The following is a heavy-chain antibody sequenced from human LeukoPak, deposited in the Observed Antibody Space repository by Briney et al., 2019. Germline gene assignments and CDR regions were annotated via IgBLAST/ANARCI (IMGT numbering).Heavy chain of an antibody. CDR1: GYTFTSCD. J-gene: IGHJ3*02. CDR2: MNPNSGDT. Sequence: EASVKVSCKASGYTFTSCDINWVRQATGQGLEWMGWMNPNSGDTGYAQNFQGRVSITRDTSISTAYMELSSLRSEDTAVYYCTRDMRGAAAADDAFGIWGQGTMVTVSS. CDR3: TRDMRGAAAADDAFGI. D-gene: IGHD6-13*01. V-gene: IGHV1-8*03.